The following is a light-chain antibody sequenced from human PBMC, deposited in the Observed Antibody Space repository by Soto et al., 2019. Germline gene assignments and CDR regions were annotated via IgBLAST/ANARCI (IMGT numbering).Light chain of an antibody. CDR3: QQFHSFSPT. CDR1: QSISSW. J-gene: IGKJ1*01. Sequence: DIQMTQSPSTLSASVGDRVTITCRASQSISSWLAWYRQKPGKAPKLLIYKASSLESGVPSRFSGSGSGTELTLTISSLQPDDFATYYCQQFHSFSPTFGQGTKVEIK. V-gene: IGKV1-5*03. CDR2: KAS.